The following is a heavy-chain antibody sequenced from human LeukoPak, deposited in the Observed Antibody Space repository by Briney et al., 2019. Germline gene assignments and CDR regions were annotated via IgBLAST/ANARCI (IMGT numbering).Heavy chain of an antibody. V-gene: IGHV1-69*01. Sequence: SVKVSCKASVGTFSSYAISWVRQAPAQGLEWMGGIIPIFGTANYAQKFQGRVTITADETTSTAYIELSSLRSEDTAVYYCARSGGALGYYYMDVWGKGTTVTVSS. J-gene: IGHJ6*03. CDR2: IIPIFGTA. D-gene: IGHD3-16*01. CDR3: ARSGGALGYYYMDV. CDR1: VGTFSSYA.